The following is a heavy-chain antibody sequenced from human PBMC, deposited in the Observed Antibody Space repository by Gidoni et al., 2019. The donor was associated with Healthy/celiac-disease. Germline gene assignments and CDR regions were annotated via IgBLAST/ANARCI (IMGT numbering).Heavy chain of an antibody. J-gene: IGHJ6*03. D-gene: IGHD6-6*01. CDR2: ISSSSSYI. CDR3: ARDWPIAARLIDYYYYMDV. Sequence: EVQLVESGGGLVKPGWSLRLSCAASGFPFSSYSLHWVRQAPGKGLEWVSSISSSSSYIYYADSVKGRFTISRDNAKNSLYLQMNSLRAEDTAVYYCARDWPIAARLIDYYYYMDVWGKGTTVTVSS. CDR1: GFPFSSYS. V-gene: IGHV3-21*01.